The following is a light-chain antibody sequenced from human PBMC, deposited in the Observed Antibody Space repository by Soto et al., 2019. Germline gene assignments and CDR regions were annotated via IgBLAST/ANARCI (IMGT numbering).Light chain of an antibody. CDR2: GAS. V-gene: IGKV3-20*01. Sequence: DIVLTQSPGTLSLSPGERATLSCRASQTVSSNNLAWYQQKRGQAPRLLIYGASSRAAAIPDRFGGSGSGTDFTLISSRLAPEDVAVYYCQQYGSSPFTFGPGTAVDIK. J-gene: IGKJ3*01. CDR1: QTVSSNN. CDR3: QQYGSSPFT.